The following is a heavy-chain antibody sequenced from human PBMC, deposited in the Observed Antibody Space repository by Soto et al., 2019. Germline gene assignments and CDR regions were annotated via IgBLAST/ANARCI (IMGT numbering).Heavy chain of an antibody. V-gene: IGHV4-39*01. CDR1: GGSISNSSYY. CDR2: IYYSGST. J-gene: IGHJ5*02. Sequence: QLQLQESGPGLVKRSETLSLTCTVSGGSISNSSYYWGWIRQPPGKVLEWIGSIYYSGSTYYNPSLKSRVTISVDTSKNQFSLKLSSVTAADTAVYYCATPPTWGQGTLVTVSS. CDR3: ATPPT.